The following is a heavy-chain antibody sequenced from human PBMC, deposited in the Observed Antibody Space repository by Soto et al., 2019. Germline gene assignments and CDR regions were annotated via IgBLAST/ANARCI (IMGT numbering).Heavy chain of an antibody. CDR3: TRDAGGSGSSYYYYMDV. Sequence: QVQLVESGGGVVKPGRSLRLSCAASGFTFSSYGMHWVRQAPGKGLEWVAVIWYNGSNKYYADSVKGRFIISRDNSKNPLDLQKNSLRAEATAVYYCTRDAGGSGSSYYYYMDVWGGGSTVAVSS. V-gene: IGHV3-33*01. CDR2: IWYNGSNK. CDR1: GFTFSSYG. D-gene: IGHD3-10*01. J-gene: IGHJ6*03.